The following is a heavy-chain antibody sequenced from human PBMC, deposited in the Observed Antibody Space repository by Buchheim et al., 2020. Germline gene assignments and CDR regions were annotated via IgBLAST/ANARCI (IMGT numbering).Heavy chain of an antibody. V-gene: IGHV3-66*02. CDR2: SYSSGTT. CDR3: ARDDPNSRRWSHYYGMDV. Sequence: VQLVESGGGVVQPGGSLRLSCAAFGFTVSNVYMNWVRQAPGKGLEWVSVSYSSGTTYHVDSVKGRFTIPRDISKNTVYLQMNSLKFEDTAVYYCARDDPNSRRWSHYYGMDVWGQGTT. CDR1: GFTVSNVY. D-gene: IGHD6-13*01. J-gene: IGHJ6*02.